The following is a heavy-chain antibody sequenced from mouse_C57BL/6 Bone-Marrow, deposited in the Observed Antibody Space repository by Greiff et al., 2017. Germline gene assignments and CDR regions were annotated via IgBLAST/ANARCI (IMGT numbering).Heavy chain of an antibody. CDR3: ARCLLITTVFYWYFDV. J-gene: IGHJ1*03. CDR2: IDPSDSYT. V-gene: IGHV1-50*01. CDR1: GYTFTSYW. D-gene: IGHD1-1*01. Sequence: QVQLQQPGAELVKPGASVKLSCKASGYTFTSYWMQWVKQRPGQGLEWIGEIDPSDSYTNYNQKFKGKATLTVDTSSSTAYMQLSSLTSEDSAVXYCARCLLITTVFYWYFDVWGTGTTVTVSS.